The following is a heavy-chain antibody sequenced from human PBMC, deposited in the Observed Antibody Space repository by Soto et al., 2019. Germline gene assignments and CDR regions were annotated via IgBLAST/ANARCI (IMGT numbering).Heavy chain of an antibody. CDR3: ARFLGDFAVVIYDAFDS. D-gene: IGHD3-3*01. CDR1: AGSLSSSNW. CDR2: IYHSEST. V-gene: IGHV4-4*02. J-gene: IGHJ3*02. Sequence: ATRSPTGALAAGSLSSSNWRSWVRQPPGKGLEWIGEIYHSESTNYNPSLKSRVTVSVDKSTNQFSMKLSRVTGTDMAVYYCARFLGDFAVVIYDAFDSCGQGTMVTVAS.